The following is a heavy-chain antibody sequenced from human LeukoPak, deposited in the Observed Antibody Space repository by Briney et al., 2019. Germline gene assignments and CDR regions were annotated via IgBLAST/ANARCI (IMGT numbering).Heavy chain of an antibody. CDR1: GFTFSSYS. Sequence: GGSLRLSCAASGFTFSSYSMNWVRQAPGKGLEWVSTSSGSSGNTYYADSVKGRFTISRDNSKNTLYLQMNSLRAEDTAVYYCARHLGFCSDGSCYSDYWGQGTLVTVSS. D-gene: IGHD2-15*01. J-gene: IGHJ4*02. CDR3: ARHLGFCSDGSCYSDY. V-gene: IGHV3-23*01. CDR2: SSGSSGNT.